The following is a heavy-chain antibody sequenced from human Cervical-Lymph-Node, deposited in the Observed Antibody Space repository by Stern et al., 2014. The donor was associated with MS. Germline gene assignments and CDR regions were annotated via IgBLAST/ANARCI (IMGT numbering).Heavy chain of an antibody. CDR3: ARQVLGPYYFDS. CDR1: GFTFRTYG. J-gene: IGHJ4*02. CDR2: IWSDGSMQ. V-gene: IGHV3-33*01. Sequence: VQLVESGGGVVQPGRSLRLSCAASGFTFRTYGLHWVRPAPGKGLEWVAVIWSDGSMQNYADSVKGRFTISRDNSKNTLSLQINSLSAEDTAVYYCARQVLGPYYFDSWGQGTLVTVSS.